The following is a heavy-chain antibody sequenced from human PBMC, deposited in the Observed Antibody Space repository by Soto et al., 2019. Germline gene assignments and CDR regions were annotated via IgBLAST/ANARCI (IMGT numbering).Heavy chain of an antibody. V-gene: IGHV3-23*01. J-gene: IGHJ4*02. D-gene: IGHD2-15*01. CDR2: ISGSGGST. CDR1: GFTFSSYA. CDR3: AKDLGYCSGGSCYQFDY. Sequence: GGSLRLSCAASGFTFSSYAMSWVRQAPGKGLEWVSAISGSGGSTYYADSVKGRFTISRDNSKNTLYLQMNSLRAEDTAAYYCAKDLGYCSGGSCYQFDYWGQGTLVTVSS.